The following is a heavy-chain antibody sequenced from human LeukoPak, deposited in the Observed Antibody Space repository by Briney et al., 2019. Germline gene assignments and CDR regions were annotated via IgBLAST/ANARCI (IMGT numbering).Heavy chain of an antibody. CDR2: INPNSGGT. Sequence: ASVKVSCKASGYTFSDYYMHWVRQAPGQGLEWMGWINPNSGGTNYAQKFQGRVTMTRDTSISTAYMELSRLRSDDTAVYYCARAINSIVVVVAATGYWGQGTLVTVSS. V-gene: IGHV1-2*02. CDR3: ARAINSIVVVVAATGY. J-gene: IGHJ4*02. D-gene: IGHD2-15*01. CDR1: GYTFSDYY.